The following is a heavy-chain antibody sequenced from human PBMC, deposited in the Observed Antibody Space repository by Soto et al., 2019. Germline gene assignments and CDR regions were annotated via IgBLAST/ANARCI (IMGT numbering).Heavy chain of an antibody. D-gene: IGHD4-4*01. CDR2: ISAHNDNT. J-gene: IGHJ6*02. CDR3: TRPSRYSNYSPLYYYYYGMDV. V-gene: IGHV1-18*04. Sequence: QVQLVQSGAEVKKPGASVKVSCKASGYTFTSYGISWVRQAPGQGLEWMGWISAHNDNTNYAQKLQGRVTMTTDTSTSTPYMDRRSLSADDTAVYYCTRPSRYSNYSPLYYYYYGMDVWGQGTTVTVS. CDR1: GYTFTSYG.